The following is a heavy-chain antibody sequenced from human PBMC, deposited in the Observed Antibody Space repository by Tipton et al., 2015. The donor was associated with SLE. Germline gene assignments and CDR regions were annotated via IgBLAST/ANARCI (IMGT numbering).Heavy chain of an antibody. J-gene: IGHJ4*02. V-gene: IGHV3-20*04. Sequence: SLRLSCAASGFTFDDYGMSWVRQAPGKGLEWVSGINWNGGSTGYADSVKGRFTISRDNAKNSLYLQMNSLRAEDTAVYYCARDGGPIPFDYWGQGTLVTVSS. CDR3: ARDGGPIPFDY. D-gene: IGHD4-23*01. CDR1: GFTFDDYG. CDR2: INWNGGST.